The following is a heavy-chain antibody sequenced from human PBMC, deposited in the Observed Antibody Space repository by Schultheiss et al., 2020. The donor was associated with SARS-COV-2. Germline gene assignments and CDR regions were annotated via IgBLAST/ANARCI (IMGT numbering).Heavy chain of an antibody. Sequence: GGSLRLSCAASGFTFSSYAMHWVRQAPGKGLEWVAVIWYDGSNKYYADSVKGRFTISRDNSKNTLYLQMNSLKTEDTAVYYCTRARRAPYYYDSSGYYPFDYWGQGTLVTVSS. D-gene: IGHD3-22*01. J-gene: IGHJ4*02. CDR3: TRARRAPYYYDSSGYYPFDY. CDR1: GFTFSSYA. V-gene: IGHV3-33*08. CDR2: IWYDGSNK.